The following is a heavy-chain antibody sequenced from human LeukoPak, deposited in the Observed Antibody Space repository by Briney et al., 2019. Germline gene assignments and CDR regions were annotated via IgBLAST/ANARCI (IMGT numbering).Heavy chain of an antibody. D-gene: IGHD6-13*01. CDR2: ISYDGSNK. V-gene: IGHV3-30*18. Sequence: GRSLRLSCAASGFTFSSYGMHWVRQAPGKGLEWVAVISYDGSNKYYADSVKGRFTISRDNSKNTLYLQMNSLRAEDTAVYYCAKDSGSSSWYRQGYFDYWGQGTLVTVSS. CDR3: AKDSGSSSWYRQGYFDY. CDR1: GFTFSSYG. J-gene: IGHJ4*02.